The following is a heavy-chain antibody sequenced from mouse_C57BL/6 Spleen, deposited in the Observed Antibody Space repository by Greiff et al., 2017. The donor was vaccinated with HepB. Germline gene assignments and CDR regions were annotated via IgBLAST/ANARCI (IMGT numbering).Heavy chain of an antibody. D-gene: IGHD1-1*01. CDR3: ARVRIYYYGSSY. Sequence: VQLQQPGAELVKPGASVKMSCKASGYTFTSYWITWVKQRPGQGLEWIGDIYPGSGSTNYNEKFKSKATLTVDTSSSTAYMQLSSLTSEDSAVYYCARVRIYYYGSSYWGQGTTLTVSS. CDR2: IYPGSGST. V-gene: IGHV1-55*01. J-gene: IGHJ2*01. CDR1: GYTFTSYW.